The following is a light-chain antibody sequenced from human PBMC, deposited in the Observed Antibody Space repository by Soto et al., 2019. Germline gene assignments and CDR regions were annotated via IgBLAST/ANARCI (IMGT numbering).Light chain of an antibody. V-gene: IGLV2-11*01. Sequence: QSALTQPRSVSGSPGQSVTISCTGTSNDVGGYDYVSWYQQYPGKAPTYILYDVTKRPSGVPDRFSGSKSGNTASLTISGLQADDAADYYCCSYAGNYTFFGGGTKLTVL. CDR3: CSYAGNYTF. J-gene: IGLJ2*01. CDR2: DVT. CDR1: SNDVGGYDY.